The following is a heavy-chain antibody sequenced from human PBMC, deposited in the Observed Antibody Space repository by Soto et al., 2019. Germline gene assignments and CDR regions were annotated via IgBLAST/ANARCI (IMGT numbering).Heavy chain of an antibody. V-gene: IGHV3-23*01. CDR1: GFTFSSYA. J-gene: IGHJ4*02. Sequence: AGGSLRLSCAASGFTFSSYAMSWVRQAPGKGLEWVSAISGSGGSTYYADSVKGRFTISRGNSKNTLYLQMNSLRAEDTAVYYCAKAYKPSGWPVLGYWGQGTLVTVSS. CDR2: ISGSGGST. CDR3: AKAYKPSGWPVLGY. D-gene: IGHD6-19*01.